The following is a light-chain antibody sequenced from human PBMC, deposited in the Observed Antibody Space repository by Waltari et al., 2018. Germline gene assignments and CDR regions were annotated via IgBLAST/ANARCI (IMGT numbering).Light chain of an antibody. CDR2: KGI. CDR1: SGSVSSTSY. Sequence: QTVVTQEPSLSVSPGGTVTHTCALSSGSVSSTSYPSWYQQSPGQPPRTLVYKGITRSSGVPDRFSGSILGNKAALTITGAQADDESDYYCVMYMGSGIWVFGGGTKLTVL. V-gene: IGLV8-61*01. J-gene: IGLJ3*02. CDR3: VMYMGSGIWV.